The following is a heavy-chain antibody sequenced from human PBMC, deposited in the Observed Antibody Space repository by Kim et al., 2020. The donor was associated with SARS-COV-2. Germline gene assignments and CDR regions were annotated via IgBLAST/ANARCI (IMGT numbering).Heavy chain of an antibody. CDR3: ARSDYDLEGKFDP. V-gene: IGHV4-4*09. J-gene: IGHJ5*02. Sequence: YNPSLQSRVTISVDTSKNQFSLKLSSVTAADTAVYYCARSDYDLEGKFDPWGQGTLVTVSS. D-gene: IGHD3-3*01.